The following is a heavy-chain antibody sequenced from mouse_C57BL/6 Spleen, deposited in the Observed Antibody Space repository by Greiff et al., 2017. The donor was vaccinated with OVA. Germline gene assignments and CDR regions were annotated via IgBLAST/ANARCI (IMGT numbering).Heavy chain of an antibody. CDR1: GFTFSDYY. J-gene: IGHJ4*01. CDR3: ARHNYGNYSYAMDY. V-gene: IGHV5-12*01. D-gene: IGHD2-1*01. Sequence: EVMLVESGGGLVQPGGSLKLSCAASGFTFSDYYMYWVRQTPEKRLEWVAYISNGGGSTYYPDTVKGRFTISRDNAKNTLYLQRSRLKSEDTAMYYCARHNYGNYSYAMDYWGQGTSVTVSS. CDR2: ISNGGGST.